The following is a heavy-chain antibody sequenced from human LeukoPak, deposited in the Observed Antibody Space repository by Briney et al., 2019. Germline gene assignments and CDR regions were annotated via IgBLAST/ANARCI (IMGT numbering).Heavy chain of an antibody. CDR1: GYTFTSYN. J-gene: IGHJ4*02. CDR2: INPSGGST. D-gene: IGHD1-26*01. CDR3: ARTVGADLYYCDN. Sequence: ASVTVSCKASGYTFTSYNMHWVRQAPGQGLEWMGIINPSGGSTSYAQKFQGRVTMTRDTSTRTVYMELSSLTSEDTAVYYCARTVGADLYYCDNWGQGTLVTVSS. V-gene: IGHV1-46*01.